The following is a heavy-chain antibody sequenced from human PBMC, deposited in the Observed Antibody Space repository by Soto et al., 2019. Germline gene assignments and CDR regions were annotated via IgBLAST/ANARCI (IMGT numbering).Heavy chain of an antibody. Sequence: PGGSLRLSCAASGFTFSSYAMSWVRQAPGKGLEWVSAISGSGGSTYYADSVKGRFTISRDNSKNTLYLQMNSLRAEDTAVYYCASFGVVIQGGNWFDPWGQGTLVTVSS. J-gene: IGHJ5*02. CDR1: GFTFSSYA. CDR3: ASFGVVIQGGNWFDP. D-gene: IGHD3-3*01. V-gene: IGHV3-23*01. CDR2: ISGSGGST.